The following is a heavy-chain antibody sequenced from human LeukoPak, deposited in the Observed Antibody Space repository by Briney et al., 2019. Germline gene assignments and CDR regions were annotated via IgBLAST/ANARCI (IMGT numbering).Heavy chain of an antibody. CDR1: GGSISSGYY. J-gene: IGHJ4*02. CDR3: ARTEAVAGHFDY. Sequence: SETLSLTCTVSGGSISSGYYWGWIRQPPGKGLEWIGSIYHSGSTYYNPSLKSRVTISVDTSKNQFSLKLSSVTAADTAVYYCARTEAVAGHFDYWGQGTLVTVSS. V-gene: IGHV4-38-2*02. D-gene: IGHD6-19*01. CDR2: IYHSGST.